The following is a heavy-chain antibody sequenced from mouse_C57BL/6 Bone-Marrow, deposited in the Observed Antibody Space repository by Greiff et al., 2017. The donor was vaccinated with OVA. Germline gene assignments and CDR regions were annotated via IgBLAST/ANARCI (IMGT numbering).Heavy chain of an antibody. V-gene: IGHV5-12*01. CDR3: ARCYDSSWYYFDY. D-gene: IGHD1-1*01. Sequence: DVKLVESGGGLVQPGGSLKLSCAASGFTFSDYYMYWVRQTPEKRLEWVAYISNGGGSTYYPDTVKGRFTISRDNAKNTLYLQMSRLKSEDTAMYYCARCYDSSWYYFDYWGQGTTLTVSS. J-gene: IGHJ2*01. CDR2: ISNGGGST. CDR1: GFTFSDYY.